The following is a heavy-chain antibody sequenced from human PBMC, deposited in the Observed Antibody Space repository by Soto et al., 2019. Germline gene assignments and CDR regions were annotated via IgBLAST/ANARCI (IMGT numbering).Heavy chain of an antibody. D-gene: IGHD3-10*01. Sequence: TLSLTCAVYGGSFSGYYWSWIRQPPGKELEWIGEINHSGSTNYNPSLKSRVTLSVDTSKNQFFLKLCSVTAADTAVYYCARKTGIRYYFEYWGQG. V-gene: IGHV4-34*01. J-gene: IGHJ4*02. CDR1: GGSFSGYY. CDR3: ARKTGIRYYFEY. CDR2: INHSGST.